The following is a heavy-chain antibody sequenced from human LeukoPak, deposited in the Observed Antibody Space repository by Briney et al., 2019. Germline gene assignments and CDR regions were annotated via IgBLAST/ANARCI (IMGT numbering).Heavy chain of an antibody. J-gene: IGHJ4*02. Sequence: SETLPLTCAVYGGSFSGYYWSWIRQPPGKGLEWIGEITPTGGAKYSPPLKSRVTISVDTSKNQFSLRLRSVTAADTAMYYCARIAFGGHIVAQDYWGQGTLVSVSS. CDR2: ITPTGGA. D-gene: IGHD3-16*02. V-gene: IGHV4-34*01. CDR1: GGSFSGYY. CDR3: ARIAFGGHIVAQDY.